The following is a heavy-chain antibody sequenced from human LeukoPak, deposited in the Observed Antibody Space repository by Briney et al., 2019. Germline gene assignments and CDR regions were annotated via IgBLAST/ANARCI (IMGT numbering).Heavy chain of an antibody. J-gene: IGHJ4*02. CDR3: AKPLNYYDDSAGPLRD. D-gene: IGHD3-22*01. CDR1: GFTVSSNY. CDR2: IYSGGST. Sequence: TGGSLRLSCAASGFTVSSNYMSWVRQAPGKGLEWVSIIYSGGSTYYADSVKGRFTISRDNSKNTLYLQMNSLRTEDTAVYYCAKPLNYYDDSAGPLRDWGQGTLVTVSS. V-gene: IGHV3-66*01.